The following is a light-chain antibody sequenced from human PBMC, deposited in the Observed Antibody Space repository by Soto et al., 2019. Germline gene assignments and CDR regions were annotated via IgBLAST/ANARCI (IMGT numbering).Light chain of an antibody. J-gene: IGKJ2*01. CDR1: QSISSW. V-gene: IGKV1-5*01. CDR3: QQYNSYLYT. CDR2: DAS. Sequence: DIQMTQSPSTLSASVGDRVTITCRASQSISSWLAWYQQKPGKAPKLLIYDASSLESGFPSRFSGSGSGTEFTLTISSLQPDDCATYDCQQYNSYLYTFGQGTKLEIK.